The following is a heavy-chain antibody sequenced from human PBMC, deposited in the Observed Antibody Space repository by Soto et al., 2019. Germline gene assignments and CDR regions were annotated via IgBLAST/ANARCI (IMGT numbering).Heavy chain of an antibody. J-gene: IGHJ2*01. CDR1: GFTVSSNY. V-gene: IGHV3-53*02. CDR3: AGPSSGWSAHTGPGYFDL. D-gene: IGHD6-19*01. CDR2: IYSGGST. Sequence: EVQLVETGGGLIQPGGSLRLSCAASGFTVSSNYMGWVRQAPGKGLEWVAGIYSGGSTYYADSVKGRFTISRDNSRNPQYLQMNSLRAEDTAVYYCAGPSSGWSAHTGPGYFDLWGRGTLVTVSS.